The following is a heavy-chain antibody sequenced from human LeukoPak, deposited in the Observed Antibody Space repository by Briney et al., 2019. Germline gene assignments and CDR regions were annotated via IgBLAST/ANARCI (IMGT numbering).Heavy chain of an antibody. J-gene: IGHJ5*02. CDR2: IYFSGST. CDR3: ARRAPFSNWFDP. D-gene: IGHD2-2*01. CDR1: GASITNDDYY. V-gene: IGHV4-31*03. Sequence: SETLSLTCTVSGASITNDDYYWSWIRQHPGKGLEWIGYIYFSGSTYYNPTLKSRASVSVDTSKSQFSLRLTSVTAADTAAYHCARRAPFSNWFDPWGQGTLVIVSS.